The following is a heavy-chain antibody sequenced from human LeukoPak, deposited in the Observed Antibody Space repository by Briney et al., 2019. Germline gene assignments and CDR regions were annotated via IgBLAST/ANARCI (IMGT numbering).Heavy chain of an antibody. CDR1: GDSVSSKSAA. CDR2: TYYRTKWHY. CDR3: ARAREYSSGWPAFHY. J-gene: IGHJ4*02. V-gene: IGHV6-1*01. Sequence: SQTLSLTCVISGDSVSSKSAAWNWIRQSPSRGLEWLGRTYYRTKWHYVYAVSVKSRIAINPDTSKNQFSLQLNSVTPEDTAVYYCARAREYSSGWPAFHYWGQGTLVTVSS. D-gene: IGHD6-19*01.